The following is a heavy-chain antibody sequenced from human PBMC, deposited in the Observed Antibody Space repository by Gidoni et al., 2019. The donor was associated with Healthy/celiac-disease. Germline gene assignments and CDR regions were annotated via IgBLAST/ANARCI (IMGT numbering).Heavy chain of an antibody. Sequence: EVQLVESGGGLVKPGGSLRLSCAASGFPFSSYSMNWVRQAPGKGLEWVSSISSSSSYIYYADSVKGRFTISRDNAKNSLYLQMNSLRAEDTAVYYCARDPPLWFGEFKGAFDIWGQGTMVTVSS. V-gene: IGHV3-21*01. CDR1: GFPFSSYS. J-gene: IGHJ3*02. D-gene: IGHD3-10*01. CDR3: ARDPPLWFGEFKGAFDI. CDR2: ISSSSSYI.